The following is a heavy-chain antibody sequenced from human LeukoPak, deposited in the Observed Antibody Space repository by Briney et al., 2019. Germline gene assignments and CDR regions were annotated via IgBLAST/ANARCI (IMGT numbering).Heavy chain of an antibody. J-gene: IGHJ2*01. CDR2: ISSCGSTI. CDR3: ATVAMEDWYFDL. CDR1: GFTFRSYS. Sequence: GGSLRLSCVASGFTFRSYSMNWVRQAPGKGLEWVSYISSCGSTIYYADAVKGRFTISRDNAKNSLYLQMSSLRDEDTAVYYCATVAMEDWYFDLWGRGTLVTVSS. V-gene: IGHV3-48*02. D-gene: IGHD5-18*01.